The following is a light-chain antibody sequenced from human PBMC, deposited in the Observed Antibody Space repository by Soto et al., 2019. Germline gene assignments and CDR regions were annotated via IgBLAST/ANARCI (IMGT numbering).Light chain of an antibody. CDR3: QQYSSHST. Sequence: DIQMTQSPSTLSASVGDRVTITCRASQSTSSYLAWYQQKPGKAPKLLIYQASSLENGVPSRFSVSGSGTEFSLTISSLQPDDFATYYCQQYSSHSTFGQGTKVDI. CDR2: QAS. V-gene: IGKV1-5*03. J-gene: IGKJ1*01. CDR1: QSTSSY.